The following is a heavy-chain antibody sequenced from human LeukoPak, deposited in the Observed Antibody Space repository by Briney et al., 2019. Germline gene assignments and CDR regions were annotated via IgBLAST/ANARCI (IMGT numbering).Heavy chain of an antibody. CDR1: GLTFSTYW. J-gene: IGHJ4*02. D-gene: IGHD3-22*01. Sequence: GGSLRLSCSASGLTFSTYWMSWVRQAPGKGLEWVANMRRDGNEIYYLDSVRGRFTISRDNAKNTLYLQMNSLRAEDTAVYYCARTAYYYDSSGPYFDYWGQGTLVTVSS. CDR2: MRRDGNEI. V-gene: IGHV3-7*03. CDR3: ARTAYYYDSSGPYFDY.